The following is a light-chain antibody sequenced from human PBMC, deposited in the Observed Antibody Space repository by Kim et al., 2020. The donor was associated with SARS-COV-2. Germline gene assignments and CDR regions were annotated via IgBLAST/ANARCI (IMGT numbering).Light chain of an antibody. J-gene: IGKJ1*01. Sequence: IQMTQSPSSVSASVGDRVTITCRASQNINTWLAWYQQKPGKAPKLLIYAASSLQSGVPSRFSGSGSGTAFTLTIARLQPDDSATYYCPQANSFPPFTFGQGTKVDIK. CDR2: AAS. CDR1: QNINTW. V-gene: IGKV1-12*01. CDR3: PQANSFPPFT.